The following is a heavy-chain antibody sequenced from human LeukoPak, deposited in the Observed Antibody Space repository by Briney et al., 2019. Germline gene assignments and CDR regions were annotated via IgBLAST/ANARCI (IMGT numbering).Heavy chain of an antibody. Sequence: GGSLRLSCAASGFTFSDYYMSWIRQLPGKGLEWVSYISSSGSTIYYADSVKGRFTISRDNAKNSLYLQMNSLRAEDTAVYYCAREYYYDSSGYYYGYWGQGTLVTVSS. V-gene: IGHV3-11*01. CDR2: ISSSGSTI. CDR3: AREYYYDSSGYYYGY. D-gene: IGHD3-22*01. CDR1: GFTFSDYY. J-gene: IGHJ4*02.